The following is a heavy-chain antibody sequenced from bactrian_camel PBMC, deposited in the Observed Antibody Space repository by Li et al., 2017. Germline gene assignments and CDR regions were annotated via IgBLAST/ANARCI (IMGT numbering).Heavy chain of an antibody. Sequence: HVQLVESGGGSVQPGGSLRLSCAASGFAFSSYYMSWVRQAPGKRLEWVSSISSDGFNTYYRDSVKGRFTISQEDATNTVYLQVNTLKPEDTAVYYCAADLFRVTACGAGYVPDFPYRDRGTQVTVS. V-gene: IGHV3-2*01. CDR2: ISSDGFNT. D-gene: IGHD5*01. CDR1: GFAFSSYY. CDR3: AADLFRVTACGAGYVPDFPY. J-gene: IGHJ6*01.